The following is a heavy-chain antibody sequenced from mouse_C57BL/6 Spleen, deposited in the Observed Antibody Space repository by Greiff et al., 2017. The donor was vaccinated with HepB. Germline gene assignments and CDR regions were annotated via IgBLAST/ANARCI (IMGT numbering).Heavy chain of an antibody. CDR1: GFYIKDYY. CDR3: TTIYYYGSADWYFDV. J-gene: IGHJ1*03. V-gene: IGHV14-1*01. Sequence: EVQLQQSGAELVRPGASVKLSCTASGFYIKDYYMHWVKQRPEQGLEWIGRIDPEDGDTEYAPKFQGKATMTADTSSNTAYLQLSSLTSEDTAVYYCTTIYYYGSADWYFDVWGTGTTVTVSS. CDR2: IDPEDGDT. D-gene: IGHD1-1*01.